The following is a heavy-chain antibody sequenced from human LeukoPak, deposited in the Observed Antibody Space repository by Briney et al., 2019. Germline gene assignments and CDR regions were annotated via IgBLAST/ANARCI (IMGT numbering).Heavy chain of an antibody. D-gene: IGHD4-11*01. CDR3: AREPDRDSNYAHWYFDL. Sequence: SETLSLTCTVSGGSLSSYYWTWIRQPPGKGLEWIGYIYHSGSTYYNPSLKSRVTISVDRSKNQFSLKLSSVTAADTAVYYCAREPDRDSNYAHWYFDLWGRGTLVTVSS. CDR1: GGSLSSYY. J-gene: IGHJ2*01. CDR2: IYHSGST. V-gene: IGHV4-59*12.